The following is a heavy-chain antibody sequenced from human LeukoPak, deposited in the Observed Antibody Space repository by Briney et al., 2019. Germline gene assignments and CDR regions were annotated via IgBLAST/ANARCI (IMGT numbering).Heavy chain of an antibody. Sequence: ASVKVSCKASGGTFSSYAISWVRQAPGQGLEWMGGIIPIFGTANYAQKFQGRVTITADESTSTAYMELSSLRSEDTAVYYCARDIFARPALSRLVLWGASPPAYDPWGQGTLVTVSS. CDR2: IIPIFGTA. CDR3: ARDIFARPALSRLVLWGASPPAYDP. V-gene: IGHV1-69*01. J-gene: IGHJ5*02. CDR1: GGTFSSYA. D-gene: IGHD3-16*01.